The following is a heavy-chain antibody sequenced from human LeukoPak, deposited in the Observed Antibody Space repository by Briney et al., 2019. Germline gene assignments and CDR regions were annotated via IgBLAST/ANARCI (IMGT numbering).Heavy chain of an antibody. CDR2: ISGSGDST. D-gene: IGHD5-24*01. J-gene: IGHJ4*02. CDR3: AKQGWAPVYFDY. V-gene: IGHV3-23*01. CDR1: GFTFSSYA. Sequence: GGSLRLSCAASGFTFSSYAMSWVRQAPGKGLEWVSAISGSGDSTYYADSVKGRFTISRDNSKNTLYLQMNSLRAEDTAVYYCAKQGWAPVYFDYWGQGTLVTVSS.